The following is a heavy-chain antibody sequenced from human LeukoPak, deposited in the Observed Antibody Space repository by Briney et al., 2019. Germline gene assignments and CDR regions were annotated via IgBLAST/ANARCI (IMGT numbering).Heavy chain of an antibody. CDR2: IYSGGAT. J-gene: IGHJ4*02. Sequence: GGSLRLSCAASGITVNTNYMSWVRQAPGKGLEWVSIIYSGGATFYADSVKGRFTISRESSKNTLWLQMNSLRVEDTAVYYCARLHYDVLTGPFDYWDQGTLVTVSS. V-gene: IGHV3-66*04. CDR3: ARLHYDVLTGPFDY. CDR1: GITVNTNY. D-gene: IGHD3-9*01.